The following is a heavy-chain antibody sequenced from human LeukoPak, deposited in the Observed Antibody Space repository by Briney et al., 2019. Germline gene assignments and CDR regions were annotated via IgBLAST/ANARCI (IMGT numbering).Heavy chain of an antibody. CDR3: ARDKYYDSSGWNWFDP. J-gene: IGHJ5*02. Sequence: ASVKVSCKASGYTFTGYYMHWVRQAPGQGLEWMGWINPNSGGTNYAQKFQGRVTMTRDTSISTAYMELSGLRSDDTAVYYCARDKYYDSSGWNWFDPWGQGTLVTVSS. V-gene: IGHV1-2*02. CDR1: GYTFTGYY. CDR2: INPNSGGT. D-gene: IGHD3-22*01.